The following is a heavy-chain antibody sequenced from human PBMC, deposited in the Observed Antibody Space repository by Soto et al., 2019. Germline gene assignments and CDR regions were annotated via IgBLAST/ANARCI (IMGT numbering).Heavy chain of an antibody. J-gene: IGHJ4*02. CDR1: GGTFSSYA. V-gene: IGHV1-69*01. CDR2: IIPIFGTA. D-gene: IGHD6-6*01. Sequence: QVQLVQSGAEVKKPGSSVKVSCKASGGTFSSYAIRWVRQAPGQGLEWMGGIIPIFGTANYAQKFRGRVTITADESTRTAYMELSSVRSEDTAVYYCARDCSDPPDSSSSVWGQGTLVTVSS. CDR3: ARDCSDPPDSSSSV.